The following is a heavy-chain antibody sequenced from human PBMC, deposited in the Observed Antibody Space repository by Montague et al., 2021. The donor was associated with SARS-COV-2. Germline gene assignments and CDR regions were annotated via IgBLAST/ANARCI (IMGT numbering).Heavy chain of an antibody. D-gene: IGHD3-10*01. CDR2: ISSTGGST. CDR1: GFTFSSYA. V-gene: IGHV3-23*01. J-gene: IGHJ5*02. CDR3: AKGLTYYFASGGYPNYFDP. Sequence: SLRLSCAASGFTFSSYAMIWVRQAPGKGLEWVSTISSTGGSTYYADSVKGRFIISRDNSRNTVYMQMNNLRAEDTAVYYCAKGLTYYFASGGYPNYFDPWGQGTLASVSS.